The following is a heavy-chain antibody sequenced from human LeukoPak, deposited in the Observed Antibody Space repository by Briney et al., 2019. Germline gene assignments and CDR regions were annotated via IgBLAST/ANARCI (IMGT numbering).Heavy chain of an antibody. J-gene: IGHJ3*01. CDR1: GFTFSSYG. CDR2: IRYDGSNK. CDR3: AKNHERGRYDSFDV. V-gene: IGHV3-30*02. Sequence: GGSLRLSCAVSGFTFSSYGMHWVRQAPGKGPEWVAFIRYDGSNKYYADSVKGRFSISRDNSKNTLYLQLDSLRAEDTAVYYCAKNHERGRYDSFDVWAQGSWVTVSS. D-gene: IGHD3-16*02.